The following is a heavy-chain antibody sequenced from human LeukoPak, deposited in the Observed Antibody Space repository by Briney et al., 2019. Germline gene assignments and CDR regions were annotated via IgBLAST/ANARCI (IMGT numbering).Heavy chain of an antibody. CDR2: IRGSGGST. CDR1: GFTFSSYA. V-gene: IGHV3-23*01. CDR3: AKGKGYYYGSGSYQKGFDY. D-gene: IGHD3-10*01. J-gene: IGHJ4*02. Sequence: PGGSLRLSCAASGFTFSSYAMSWVRQAPGKGLEWVSAIRGSGGSTYYADSVKGRFTISRDNSKNTLYLQMNSLRAEDTAVYYCAKGKGYYYGSGSYQKGFDYWGQGTLVTVSS.